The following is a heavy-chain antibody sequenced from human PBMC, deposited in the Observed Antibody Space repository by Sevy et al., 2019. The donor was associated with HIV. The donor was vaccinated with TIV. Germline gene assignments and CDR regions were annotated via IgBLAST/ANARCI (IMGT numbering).Heavy chain of an antibody. V-gene: IGHV3-49*04. Sequence: GGSLGLSFTTSGFTFGDFAMNGVRQAPGKGREWVAFLKSRALQGLLKHAASVEGRFTISRDDSKGIAYLQMNDLKSEDTGVYYCTRWKGAQFIFDYWGQGALVTVSS. D-gene: IGHD1-26*01. CDR1: GFTFGDFA. CDR2: LKSRALQGLL. J-gene: IGHJ4*02. CDR3: TRWKGAQFIFDY.